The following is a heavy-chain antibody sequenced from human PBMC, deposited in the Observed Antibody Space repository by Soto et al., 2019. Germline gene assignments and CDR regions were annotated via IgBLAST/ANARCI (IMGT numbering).Heavy chain of an antibody. D-gene: IGHD3-22*01. CDR3: TLPHPDYDSSGYYYADDY. CDR1: GFSISGSA. Sequence: SCAASGFSISGSAIHWVRQASGKGLEWVGRIRSRTNSYATAYAASVRGRFTISRDDSRNTAFLQMDSLKTEDTAVYYCTLPHPDYDSSGYYYADDYWGQGTLVTVSS. V-gene: IGHV3-73*01. CDR2: IRSRTNSYAT. J-gene: IGHJ4*02.